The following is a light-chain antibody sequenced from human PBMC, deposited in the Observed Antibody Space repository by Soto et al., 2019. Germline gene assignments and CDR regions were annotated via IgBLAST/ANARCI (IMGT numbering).Light chain of an antibody. V-gene: IGKV3-11*01. Sequence: PGERATLSCRASQSVTNSLAWYQQKPGQAPRLLVYDASNRATGIPTRFSGSGSGKDFTLTISHLEPEDFAVYYCQQHISWPLTFGGGTKVDI. CDR3: QQHISWPLT. J-gene: IGKJ4*01. CDR1: QSVTNS. CDR2: DAS.